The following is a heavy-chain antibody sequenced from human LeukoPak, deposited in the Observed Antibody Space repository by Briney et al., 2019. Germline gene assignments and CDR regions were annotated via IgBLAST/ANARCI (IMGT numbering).Heavy chain of an antibody. CDR2: ISSSGSTI. J-gene: IGHJ4*02. CDR1: GFTFSDYY. V-gene: IGHV3-11*04. D-gene: IGHD2-2*01. Sequence: GGSLRLSCAASGFTFSDYYMSWIRQAPGKGLEWVSYISSSGSTIYYADSVKGRFTISRDNAKNSLYLQMNSLRAEDTAVYYCARGPPRYCSSTSCFRNFDYWGQGTLVTVSS. CDR3: ARGPPRYCSSTSCFRNFDY.